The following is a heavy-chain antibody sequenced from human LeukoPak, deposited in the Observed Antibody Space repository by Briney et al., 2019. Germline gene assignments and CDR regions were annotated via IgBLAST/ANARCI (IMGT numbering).Heavy chain of an antibody. CDR2: INGDGTTT. D-gene: IGHD3-10*01. Sequence: GGSLRLSCAASGFTFSSYSMNWVRQAPGKGLVWVSRINGDGTTTNYADSVKGRFTISRDNAKNTLYLQMNSLRAEDTAVYYCGQSSPVLLWSWGQGTLVTVSS. CDR1: GFTFSSYS. CDR3: GQSSPVLLWS. V-gene: IGHV3-74*01. J-gene: IGHJ5*02.